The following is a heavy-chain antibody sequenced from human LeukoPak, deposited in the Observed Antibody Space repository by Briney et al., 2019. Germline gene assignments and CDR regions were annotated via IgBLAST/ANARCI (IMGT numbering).Heavy chain of an antibody. Sequence: SETLSLTCTVSGGSISSSSYYWGWIRQPPGKGLEWIGSIYYSGSTYYNPSLKSRVTISVDRSKKQFSLKLSSVTAADTAVYYCARGGAVAGHDPDYYYYMDVWGKGTTVTVSS. CDR1: GGSISSSSYY. V-gene: IGHV4-39*07. D-gene: IGHD6-19*01. J-gene: IGHJ6*03. CDR2: IYYSGST. CDR3: ARGGAVAGHDPDYYYYMDV.